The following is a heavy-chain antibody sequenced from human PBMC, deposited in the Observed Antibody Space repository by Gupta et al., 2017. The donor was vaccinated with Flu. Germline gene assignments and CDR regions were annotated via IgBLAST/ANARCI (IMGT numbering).Heavy chain of an antibody. D-gene: IGHD2-15*01. CDR3: ARAVVLVGGAPGIYHFDH. CDR2: IRSKAYGGAI. V-gene: IGHV3-49*03. J-gene: IGHJ4*02. Sequence: WFRQAPAKGLEWVSFIRSKAYGGAIEYAASVKGRFTISRDDSKSIAYLQMNSLTTEDTAVYYCARAVVLVGGAPGIYHFDHWGQGTLVAVSS.